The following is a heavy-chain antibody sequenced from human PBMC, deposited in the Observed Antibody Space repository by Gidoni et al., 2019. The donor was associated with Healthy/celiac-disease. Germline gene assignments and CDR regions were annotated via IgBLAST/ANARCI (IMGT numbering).Heavy chain of an antibody. J-gene: IGHJ4*02. D-gene: IGHD3-22*01. V-gene: IGHV3-33*01. Sequence: QVQLVESGGGVVQPGRSLRLSCAASGFTFSSYGMHWVRQAPGKGLEWVAVIWYDGSNKYYADSVKGRFTISRDNSKNTLYLQMNSLRAEDTAVYYCARDGSDDSSGYYYGWSFDYWGQGTLVTVSS. CDR2: IWYDGSNK. CDR3: ARDGSDDSSGYYYGWSFDY. CDR1: GFTFSSYG.